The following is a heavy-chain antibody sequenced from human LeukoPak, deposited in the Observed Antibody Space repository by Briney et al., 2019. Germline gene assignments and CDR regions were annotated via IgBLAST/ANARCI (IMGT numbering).Heavy chain of an antibody. Sequence: PGRSLSLSCAASGFTFSSYGMHWVRQAPGKGLEWVAVISPDGSKQHHAESVKGRFTISRDNSRNTLSVQMNSLRDEDTAVYYCARDLKASGSYDYWGQGTLVTVSS. J-gene: IGHJ4*02. CDR1: GFTFSSYG. V-gene: IGHV3-30*03. CDR3: ARDLKASGSYDY. CDR2: ISPDGSKQ. D-gene: IGHD3-10*01.